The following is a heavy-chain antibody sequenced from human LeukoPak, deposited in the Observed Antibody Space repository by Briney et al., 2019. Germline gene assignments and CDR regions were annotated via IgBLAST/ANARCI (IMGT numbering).Heavy chain of an antibody. CDR1: ESTFSDYA. CDR2: ISGSGGST. V-gene: IGHV3-23*01. Sequence: GGSLRLSCAASESTFSDYAMSWVRQAPGKGLEWDSAISGSGGSTYYVDSVKGRFTISRDNSKNTLYLQMNSLRAEDTAVYYCAKYYYGSGSYYRGAFDIWGQGTMVTVSS. CDR3: AKYYYGSGSYYRGAFDI. J-gene: IGHJ3*02. D-gene: IGHD3-10*01.